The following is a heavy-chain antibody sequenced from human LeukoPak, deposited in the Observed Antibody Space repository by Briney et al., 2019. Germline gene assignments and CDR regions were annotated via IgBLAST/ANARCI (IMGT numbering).Heavy chain of an antibody. CDR2: TYYRSKWYN. Sequence: SQTLSLTCAISGDSVSNKSAAWNWIRQSPSRGLEWLGRTYYRSKWYNDYAVSMKSRITINPDTTKNQFSLQLNSMTPEYTAVYYCAKTKNWDFDSWGQGTLVTVSS. CDR1: GDSVSNKSAA. V-gene: IGHV6-1*01. CDR3: AKTKNWDFDS. D-gene: IGHD7-27*01. J-gene: IGHJ4*02.